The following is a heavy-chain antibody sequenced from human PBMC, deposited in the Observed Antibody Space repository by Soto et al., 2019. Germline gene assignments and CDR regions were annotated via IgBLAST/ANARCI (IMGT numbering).Heavy chain of an antibody. D-gene: IGHD3-3*01. V-gene: IGHV4-30-4*01. J-gene: IGHJ5*02. Sequence: PSETLSLTCTVSGGSISSGDSSWSWVRQSPGKGLEWIGHIYNSGITYYNPSLKSRVVISIDTSRNQFSLRLNSLTAADRAVYFCARGATVFGLVSRFWFDPWGQGTVVTVSS. CDR2: IYNSGIT. CDR1: GGSISSGDSS. CDR3: ARGATVFGLVSRFWFDP.